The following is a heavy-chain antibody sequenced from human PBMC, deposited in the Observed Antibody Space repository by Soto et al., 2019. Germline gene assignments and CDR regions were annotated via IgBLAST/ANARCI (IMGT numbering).Heavy chain of an antibody. V-gene: IGHV3-21*04. CDR1: GFTFSSYS. CDR3: AKDSHWAIISPTHDY. J-gene: IGHJ4*01. CDR2: ISSSSSYI. Sequence: GGSLRLSCAASGFTFSSYSMNWVRQAPGKGLGWVSSISSSSSYIYYADSVKGRFTISRDTSKNMLYLQMNSLRAEDTAIYYCAKDSHWAIISPTHDYWGHGTLVTVSS. D-gene: IGHD2-2*01.